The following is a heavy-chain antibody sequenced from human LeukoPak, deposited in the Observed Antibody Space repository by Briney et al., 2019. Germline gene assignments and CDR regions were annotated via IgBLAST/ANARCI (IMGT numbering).Heavy chain of an antibody. D-gene: IGHD2-2*03. CDR1: GFTFTTYG. CDR2: IGGSGTRT. Sequence: GGTLRLSCSASGFTFTTYGMNWVRQAPGKGLGWVSGIGGSGTRTYYAGSVKGRFTISRDNSKNTLYLQMNSLRDEDTAVYYCAKDSHWILFDDWGQGTLVTVSS. CDR3: AKDSHWILFDD. V-gene: IGHV3-23*01. J-gene: IGHJ4*02.